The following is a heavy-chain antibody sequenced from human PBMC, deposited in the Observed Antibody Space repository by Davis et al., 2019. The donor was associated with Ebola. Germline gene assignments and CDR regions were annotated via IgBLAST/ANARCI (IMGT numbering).Heavy chain of an antibody. Sequence: GGSLRLSCAASGFPFSSYTMNWVRQAPGKGLEWVSSISSDGSYIFYSDSAKGRFTISRDNAKNSLYLQMNSLKAEDTAVYFCATSESFFDYAAYFHYWGQGTLLTVSS. D-gene: IGHD3-16*01. J-gene: IGHJ4*02. CDR3: ATSESFFDYAAYFHY. CDR2: ISSDGSYI. CDR1: GFPFSSYT. V-gene: IGHV3-21*06.